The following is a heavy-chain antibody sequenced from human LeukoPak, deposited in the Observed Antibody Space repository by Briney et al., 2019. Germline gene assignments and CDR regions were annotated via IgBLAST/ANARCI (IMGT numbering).Heavy chain of an antibody. CDR3: ARDNWVDC. D-gene: IGHD7-27*01. CDR1: GLTFSKYS. J-gene: IGHJ4*02. Sequence: GGSLRLSCAASGLTFSKYSMTWVRQAPGKGLEWVSFIDTSSTTMYYTDSVKGRFTISRDNAKNSLYLRMNSLKVEDTAIYYCARDNWVDCWGQGTLVTVSS. CDR2: IDTSSTTM. V-gene: IGHV3-48*04.